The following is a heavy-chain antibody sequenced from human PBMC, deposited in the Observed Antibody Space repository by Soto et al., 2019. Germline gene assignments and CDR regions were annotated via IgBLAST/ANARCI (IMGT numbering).Heavy chain of an antibody. CDR2: IIPLFGTA. J-gene: IGHJ4*02. CDR3: ARHKGTDSSGYYYLDV. CDR1: GGTFSTYA. D-gene: IGHD6-19*01. V-gene: IGHV1-69*01. Sequence: QVQLEQSGGEVKQPGSSVRVSCKTSGGTFSTYAINWVRQAPGQGLEWRGAIIPLFGTADYSQKFQGRVTITADESTSTAYMELCSLRFDDTAVYFCARHKGTDSSGYYYLDVWGQGTLVTVSS.